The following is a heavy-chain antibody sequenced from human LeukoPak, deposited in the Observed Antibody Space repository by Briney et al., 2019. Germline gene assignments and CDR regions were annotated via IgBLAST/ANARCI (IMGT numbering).Heavy chain of an antibody. J-gene: IGHJ4*02. CDR2: IYHSGST. Sequence: PSETLSLTCNVSGYSISSGYYWGWLRQPPGKGLEWIGRIYHSGSTYCNASLKSRVTISVDTSKNQISLKLISVTAADTAVYYCARGPAGYSSSSLYFDYWGQGTLVTVSS. CDR1: GYSISSGYY. V-gene: IGHV4-38-2*02. D-gene: IGHD6-6*01. CDR3: ARGPAGYSSSSLYFDY.